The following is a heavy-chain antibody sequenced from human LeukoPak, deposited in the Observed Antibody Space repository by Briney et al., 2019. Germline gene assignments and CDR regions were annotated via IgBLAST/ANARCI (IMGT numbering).Heavy chain of an antibody. CDR1: GFTFSSYW. Sequence: PGGSLRLSCAASGFTFSSYWMSWVRQAPGKGLERVANIKQDGSEKYYVDSVKGRFTISRDNAKNSLYLQMNSLRAEDMALYYCAKAQHWGYDDGYFDYWGQGTLVTVSS. CDR3: AKAQHWGYDDGYFDY. V-gene: IGHV3-7*03. CDR2: IKQDGSEK. D-gene: IGHD7-27*01. J-gene: IGHJ4*02.